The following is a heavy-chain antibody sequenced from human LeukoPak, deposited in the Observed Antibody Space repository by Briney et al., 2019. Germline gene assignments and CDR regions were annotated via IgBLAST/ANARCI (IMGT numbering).Heavy chain of an antibody. D-gene: IGHD3-10*01. CDR1: GGSISSGGYY. CDR2: SYYSGST. J-gene: IGHJ4*02. CDR3: ARSGSYYGSTSG. V-gene: IGHV4-31*02. Sequence: SETLSLTCTVSGGSISSGGYYWSWIRQHPGKGLEWIGYSYYSGSTNYNPSLKSRVTISLDTSKNQFSLKLSSVTAADTAVYYCARSGSYYGSTSGWGQGTLVTVSP.